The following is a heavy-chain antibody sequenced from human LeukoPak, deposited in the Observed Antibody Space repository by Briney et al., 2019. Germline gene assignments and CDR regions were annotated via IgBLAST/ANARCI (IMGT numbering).Heavy chain of an antibody. CDR2: ISASGGNT. D-gene: IGHD2-15*01. V-gene: IGHV3-23*01. CDR3: AKDPREAAYYFEY. CDR1: GFTFSSYA. J-gene: IGHJ4*02. Sequence: PGGSLRLSCAASGFTFSSYAMTWVRQAPGNGLEWVSTISASGGNTYYADSVEGRFTISRDTSKDTLYLQMNSLRAEDTAVYYCAKDPREAAYYFEYWGQGTLVTVSS.